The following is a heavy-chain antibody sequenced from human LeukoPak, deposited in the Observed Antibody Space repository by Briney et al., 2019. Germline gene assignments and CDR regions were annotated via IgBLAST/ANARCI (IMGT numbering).Heavy chain of an antibody. CDR3: ARAEYYYDSSGYLVY. V-gene: IGHV1-18*01. J-gene: IGHJ4*02. Sequence: ASVKVSCTASGYTFTSYGISWVRQAPGQGLEWMGWISAYNGNTNYAQKLQGRVTMTTDTSTSTAYMELRSLRSDDTAVYYCARAEYYYDSSGYLVYWGQGTLVTVSS. CDR2: ISAYNGNT. CDR1: GYTFTSYG. D-gene: IGHD3-22*01.